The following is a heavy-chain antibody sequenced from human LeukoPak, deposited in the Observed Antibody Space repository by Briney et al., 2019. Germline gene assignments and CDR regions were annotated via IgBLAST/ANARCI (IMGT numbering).Heavy chain of an antibody. V-gene: IGHV3-30*18. Sequence: GASLRLSCAASGFILSSYGMHWVRQAPGKGLEWVAVISYDGGNISYTDSVKGRFTISRDNSKNTLYLQMNSLRAEDTAVYYCAKRGYCRGGTCFSHDAFDIWGQGTMVTVSS. CDR3: AKRGYCRGGTCFSHDAFDI. D-gene: IGHD2-15*01. CDR1: GFILSSYG. J-gene: IGHJ3*02. CDR2: ISYDGGNI.